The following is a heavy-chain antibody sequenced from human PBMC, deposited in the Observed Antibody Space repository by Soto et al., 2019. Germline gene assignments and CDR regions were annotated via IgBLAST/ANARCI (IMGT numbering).Heavy chain of an antibody. D-gene: IGHD4-4*01. J-gene: IGHJ4*02. CDR2: IRSKANSYAT. Sequence: EVQLVESGGGLVQPGGSLKLSCAASGFTFSGSAMHWVRQASGKGLEWVGRIRSKANSYATAYAASVKGRFTIARDDSKNTAYLQMNSLKTEGTAVYYCTSSQYSNYGVYWGQGTLVTVSS. V-gene: IGHV3-73*01. CDR3: TSSQYSNYGVY. CDR1: GFTFSGSA.